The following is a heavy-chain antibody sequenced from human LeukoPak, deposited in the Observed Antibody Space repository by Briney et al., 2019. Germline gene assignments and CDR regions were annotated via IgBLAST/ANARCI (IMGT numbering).Heavy chain of an antibody. Sequence: PSETLSLTCTVSGGSISSYYWSWIRQPAGKGLGWIGRIYTSGSTNYNPSLKSRVTMSVDTSKNQFSLKLSSVTAADTAVYYCARGGYYGSGSYGDYWGQGTLVTVSS. CDR3: ARGGYYGSGSYGDY. D-gene: IGHD3-10*01. V-gene: IGHV4-4*07. CDR2: IYTSGST. J-gene: IGHJ4*02. CDR1: GGSISSYY.